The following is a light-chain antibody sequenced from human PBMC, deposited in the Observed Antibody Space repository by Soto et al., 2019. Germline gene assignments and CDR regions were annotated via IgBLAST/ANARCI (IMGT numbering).Light chain of an antibody. CDR2: DVS. Sequence: QSVLTQPASVSGSPGQSIAISCTGTSSDVGSYNYVSWYQQHPGKAPKLMIYDVSNRPSGVSDRFSGSKSGNTASLTISGLQAEAEADYFCNSYTSSSTYVFGTGPKVTVL. V-gene: IGLV2-14*03. J-gene: IGLJ1*01. CDR1: SSDVGSYNY. CDR3: NSYTSSSTYV.